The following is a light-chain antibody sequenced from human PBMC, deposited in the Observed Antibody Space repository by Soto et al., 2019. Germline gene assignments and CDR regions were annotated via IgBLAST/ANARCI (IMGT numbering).Light chain of an antibody. V-gene: IGLV2-14*01. CDR2: EVS. J-gene: IGLJ1*01. CDR1: SSDTAGYNY. CDR3: SSYTTSNTPLYV. Sequence: QSVLTQPASVSGSPGQSITISCTGTSSDTAGYNYVSWYQQRPGKAPKLMIYEVSNRPSGVSNRFSGSQSGNTASLTISGLQAEDEANYYCSSYTTSNTPLYVFGTGTKVTVL.